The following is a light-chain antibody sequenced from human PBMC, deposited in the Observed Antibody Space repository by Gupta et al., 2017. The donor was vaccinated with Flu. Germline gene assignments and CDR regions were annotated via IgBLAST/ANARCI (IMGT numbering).Light chain of an antibody. Sequence: QSALTQPASVSGSPGQSLPISCTGASNDIGNYNYVSWYQQHPGKVPRLLIYEVTKRPSGVSDRFSGSKSGNTASLTISGLQADDEADYYCSSFTSTDSLLVFGGGTKLTVL. CDR3: SSFTSTDSLLV. J-gene: IGLJ2*01. V-gene: IGLV2-14*01. CDR1: SNDIGNYNY. CDR2: EVT.